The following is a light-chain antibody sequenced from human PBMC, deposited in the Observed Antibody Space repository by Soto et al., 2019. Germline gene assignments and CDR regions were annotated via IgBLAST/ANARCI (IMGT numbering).Light chain of an antibody. V-gene: IGKV3-15*01. CDR3: QQYNNWPPWT. CDR2: GAS. J-gene: IGKJ1*01. CDR1: QSVSSN. Sequence: EIVMTQSPATLSVSTGERATLSCRASQSVSSNLAWYQQKPGQAPRLLIYGASTRATGIPARFSGSGSGTEFTHTISSLQSEDCAVYYCQQYNNWPPWTFGQGTKVEIK.